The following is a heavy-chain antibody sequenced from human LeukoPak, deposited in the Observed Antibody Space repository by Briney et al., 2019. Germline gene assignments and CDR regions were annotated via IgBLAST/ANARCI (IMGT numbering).Heavy chain of an antibody. V-gene: IGHV3-7*04. Sequence: PGGSLRLSCAASGFTFSSYWMTWVRQAPGKGLEWVANIKQDGSEKYYVDSVKGRFTISRDNAKNSLYLQMNSLRAEDTAVYYCARDRRCSSTSCYYFDYWGQGTLVTVS. CDR3: ARDRRCSSTSCYYFDY. D-gene: IGHD2-2*01. CDR1: GFTFSSYW. CDR2: IKQDGSEK. J-gene: IGHJ4*02.